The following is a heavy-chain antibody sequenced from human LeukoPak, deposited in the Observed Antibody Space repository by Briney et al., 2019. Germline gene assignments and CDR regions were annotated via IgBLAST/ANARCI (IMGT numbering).Heavy chain of an antibody. V-gene: IGHV1-2*02. CDR3: ARDVAAAGLLDY. J-gene: IGHJ4*02. Sequence: SVKVSCRASGYTFTGYYMHWVRQAPGQGLEWMGWINPNSGGTNYAQKFQGRVTMTRDTSISTAYMELSRLRSDDTAVYYCARDVAAAGLLDYWGQGTLVTVSS. CDR2: INPNSGGT. D-gene: IGHD6-13*01. CDR1: GYTFTGYY.